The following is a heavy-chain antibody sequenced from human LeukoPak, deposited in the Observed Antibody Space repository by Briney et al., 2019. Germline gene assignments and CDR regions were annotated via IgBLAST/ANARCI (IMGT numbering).Heavy chain of an antibody. J-gene: IGHJ6*03. CDR2: ISSSGSTI. Sequence: AGSLRLSCAASGFTFSDYYMSWIRQAPGKGLEWVSYISSSGSTIYYADSVKGRFTISRDNAKNSLYLQMNSLRAEDTAVYYCARGHQGSYDFWSGYHTTYYYYMDVWGKGTTVTVSS. CDR3: ARGHQGSYDFWSGYHTTYYYYMDV. D-gene: IGHD3-3*01. CDR1: GFTFSDYY. V-gene: IGHV3-11*04.